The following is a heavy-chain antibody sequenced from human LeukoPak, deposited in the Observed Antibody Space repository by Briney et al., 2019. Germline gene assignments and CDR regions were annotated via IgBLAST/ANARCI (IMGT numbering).Heavy chain of an antibody. V-gene: IGHV4-34*01. CDR1: GGSFSGYY. J-gene: IGHJ4*02. CDR2: INHSGST. CDR3: ARISWNSNSDY. D-gene: IGHD1/OR15-1a*01. Sequence: SETLSLTCAVYGGSFSGYYWSWIRQPPGKGLEWIGEINHSGSTNYNPSLKSRVTIPVDTSKNQFSLKLSSVTAADTAVYYCARISWNSNSDYWGQGTLVTVSS.